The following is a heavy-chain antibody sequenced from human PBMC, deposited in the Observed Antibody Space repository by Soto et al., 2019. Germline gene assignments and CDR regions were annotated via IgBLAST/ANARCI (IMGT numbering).Heavy chain of an antibody. CDR1: GFTFSSYD. CDR3: ARVPKGQLWTFDY. D-gene: IGHD5-18*01. Sequence: GGSLRLSCAASGFTFSSYDMHWVRQATGKGLEWVSAINTAGDTFYPGSVKGRFTISRENAKNSVFLQMNSLRAGDTAVYYRARVPKGQLWTFDYWGQGTLVTVSS. CDR2: INTAGDT. V-gene: IGHV3-13*01. J-gene: IGHJ4*02.